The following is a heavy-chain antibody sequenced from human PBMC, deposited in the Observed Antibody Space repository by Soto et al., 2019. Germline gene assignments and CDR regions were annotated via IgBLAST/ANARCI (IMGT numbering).Heavy chain of an antibody. CDR2: VIPIFGTA. CDR1: GGTFSSYA. J-gene: IGHJ6*02. D-gene: IGHD3-10*01. CDR3: ARSQVLLWFGEPTDYYGIDV. Sequence: QVQLVQSGAEVKKPGSSVKVSCKASGGTFSSYAISWVRQAPGQGLEWMGGVIPIFGTANYAQKFQGRVTITADESTSTAYMELSSLRSEDTAVYYCARSQVLLWFGEPTDYYGIDVWGQGTTVTVSS. V-gene: IGHV1-69*12.